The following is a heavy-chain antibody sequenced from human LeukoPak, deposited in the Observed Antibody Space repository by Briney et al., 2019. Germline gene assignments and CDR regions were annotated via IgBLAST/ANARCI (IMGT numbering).Heavy chain of an antibody. CDR2: TYYRSKWYN. CDR1: GDSVSRNSVA. Sequence: SQTLSLTCAISGDSVSRNSVAWNWIRQSPSRGLEWLGRTYYRSKWYNDYAVSVKSRITINPDTSKNQFYLQLNSVAPEDTAVYYCARDHDYGDYGTYEDYWGQGTLVTVSS. V-gene: IGHV6-1*01. J-gene: IGHJ4*02. CDR3: ARDHDYGDYGTYEDY. D-gene: IGHD4-17*01.